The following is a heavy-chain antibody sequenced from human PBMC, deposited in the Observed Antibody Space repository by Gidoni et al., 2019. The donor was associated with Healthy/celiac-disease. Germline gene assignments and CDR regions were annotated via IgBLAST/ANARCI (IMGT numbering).Heavy chain of an antibody. J-gene: IGHJ4*02. CDR3: ASAFLGDGYNSFDY. D-gene: IGHD1-1*01. V-gene: IGHV5-10-1*01. Sequence: RSFQGHVTISADKSISTAYLQWSSLKASDTAMYYCASAFLGDGYNSFDYWGQGTLVTVSS.